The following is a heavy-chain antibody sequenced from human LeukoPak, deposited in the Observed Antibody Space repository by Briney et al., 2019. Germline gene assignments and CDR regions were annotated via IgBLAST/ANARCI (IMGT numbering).Heavy chain of an antibody. CDR1: GGSISSYY. CDR3: ARGGRYCSSTSCYNYFDY. J-gene: IGHJ4*02. CDR2: IYTSGST. Sequence: PSETLSLTCTVSGGSISSYYWSWIRQPAGKGLEWIGRIYTSGSTNYNPSLKSRVTMSVDTSKNQFSLKLSSVTAADTAVYYCARGGRYCSSTSCYNYFDYWGQGTLVTVSS. V-gene: IGHV4-4*07. D-gene: IGHD2-2*02.